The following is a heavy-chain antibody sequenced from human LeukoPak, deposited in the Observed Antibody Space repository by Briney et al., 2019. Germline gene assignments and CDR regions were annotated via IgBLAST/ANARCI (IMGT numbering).Heavy chain of an antibody. V-gene: IGHV4-34*01. J-gene: IGHJ4*02. CDR1: GGSFSGYY. CDR2: INHSGST. CDR3: ARGLQGSGSYYMPDY. D-gene: IGHD3-10*01. Sequence: SETLSLTCAVYGGSFSGYYWSWIRRPPGKGLEWIGEINHSGSTNYNPSLKSRVTISVDTSKNQFSLKLSSVTAADTAVYYCARGLQGSGSYYMPDYWGQGTLVTVSS.